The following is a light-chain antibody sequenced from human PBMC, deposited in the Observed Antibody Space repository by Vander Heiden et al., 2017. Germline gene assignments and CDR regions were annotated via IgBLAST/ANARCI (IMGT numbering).Light chain of an antibody. Sequence: QSALTQPASVSGSPGQSLTLSCTGTSSDVGSYNLVSWDQQHPGKAPKRMIDEVSKRPSGVSNRFAGSKSGNTASLTIAGRQAEDEADYYCCSYAGSSTFVVGTETKFTVL. CDR3: CSYAGSSTFV. J-gene: IGLJ1*01. CDR2: EVS. V-gene: IGLV2-23*02. CDR1: SSDVGSYNL.